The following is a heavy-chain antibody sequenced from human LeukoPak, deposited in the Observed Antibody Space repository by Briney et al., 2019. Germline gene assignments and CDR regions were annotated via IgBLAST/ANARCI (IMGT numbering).Heavy chain of an antibody. CDR2: INPNSGGT. CDR1: GYTFTRYY. CDR3: ARVGMRYCSSTSCYESFDY. J-gene: IGHJ4*02. Sequence: ASVKVSCKASGYTFTRYYMHWVRQAPGQGLEWMGWINPNSGGTNYAQKFQGRVTMTRDTSISTAYMELSRLRSDDTAVYYCARVGMRYCSSTSCYESFDYWGQGTLVTVSS. V-gene: IGHV1-2*02. D-gene: IGHD2-2*01.